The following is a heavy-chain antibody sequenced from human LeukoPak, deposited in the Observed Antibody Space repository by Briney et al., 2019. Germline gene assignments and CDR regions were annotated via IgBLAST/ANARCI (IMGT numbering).Heavy chain of an antibody. V-gene: IGHV4-59*01. CDR3: ARVGDYGDYYYYGMGV. CDR2: IYYSGST. D-gene: IGHD4-17*01. Sequence: PSETLSLTCTVSGGSISSYYWSWIRQPPGKGLEWIGYIYYSGSTNYNPSLKSRVTISVDTSKNQFSLKLSSVTAADTAVYYCARVGDYGDYYYYGMGVWGQGTTVTVSS. J-gene: IGHJ6*02. CDR1: GGSISSYY.